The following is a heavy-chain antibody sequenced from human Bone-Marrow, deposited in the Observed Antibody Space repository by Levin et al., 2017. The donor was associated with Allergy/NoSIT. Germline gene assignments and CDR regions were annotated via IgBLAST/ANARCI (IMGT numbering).Heavy chain of an antibody. CDR3: ARGLGGSGTVSPHFDY. Sequence: ASETLSLTCAVYGGSFSGYYWSWIRQPPGKGLEWIGEINHSGSTNYNPSLKSRVTISVDTSKNQFSLKLSSVTAADTAVYYCARGLGGSGTVSPHFDYWGQGTLVTVSS. J-gene: IGHJ4*02. CDR1: GGSFSGYY. D-gene: IGHD3-10*01. V-gene: IGHV4-34*01. CDR2: INHSGST.